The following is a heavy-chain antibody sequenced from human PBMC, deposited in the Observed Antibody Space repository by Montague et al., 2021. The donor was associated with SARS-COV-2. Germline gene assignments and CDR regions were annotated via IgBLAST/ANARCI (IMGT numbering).Heavy chain of an antibody. J-gene: IGHJ6*02. Sequence: SETLSLTCTVSGGSISSYYWSWIRQPPGKGLEWIGYIYYSGSTNYNPSLKSRVTISVDTSKNQFSLKLSSVTAADTAVCYCARDGHMAARPADYYGMDVWGQGTTVTVSS. CDR3: ARDGHMAARPADYYGMDV. D-gene: IGHD6-6*01. V-gene: IGHV4-59*01. CDR2: IYYSGST. CDR1: GGSISSYY.